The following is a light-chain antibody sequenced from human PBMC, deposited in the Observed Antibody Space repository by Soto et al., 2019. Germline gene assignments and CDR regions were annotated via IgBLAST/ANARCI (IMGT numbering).Light chain of an antibody. V-gene: IGKV3-20*01. CDR3: QQYGSSRT. Sequence: EIVLTQSPATLSVSPGERVTLSCRASRYVDRSYIAWYQQKPGQAPRLVIYAGSSRATGIPDRFSGSASGTDFTLTISRVEPEDFAVYYCQQYGSSRTFGQGTKVDIK. CDR2: AGS. J-gene: IGKJ1*01. CDR1: RYVDRSY.